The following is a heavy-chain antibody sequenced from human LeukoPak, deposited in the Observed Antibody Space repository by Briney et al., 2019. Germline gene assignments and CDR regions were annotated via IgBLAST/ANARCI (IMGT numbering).Heavy chain of an antibody. J-gene: IGHJ2*01. CDR1: GGSISSYY. CDR3: ARLPTGNWYFDL. CDR2: IYTSGST. D-gene: IGHD4-17*01. V-gene: IGHV4-4*07. Sequence: SETLSLTCTVTGGSISSYYWSWIRQPAGKGLEWIGRIYTSGSTNYNPSLKSRVTMSVDTSKNQFSLRLNSVTAADTAVYYCARLPTGNWYFDLWGRGILVTVSS.